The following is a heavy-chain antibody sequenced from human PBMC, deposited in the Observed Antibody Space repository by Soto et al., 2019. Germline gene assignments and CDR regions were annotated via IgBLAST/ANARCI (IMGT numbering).Heavy chain of an antibody. J-gene: IGHJ4*02. CDR3: ARHNYGSGSTYFDY. V-gene: IGHV4-59*01. CDR2: ISYIGST. Sequence: SETLSLTCTVSGGSISGFSWSWVRQPPGKALEWIGHISYIGSTNYNPSLKSRVTISVDTSKNQFSLKLSSVTAADTAVYYCARHNYGSGSTYFDYWGQGTLVTVSS. CDR1: GGSISGFS. D-gene: IGHD3-10*01.